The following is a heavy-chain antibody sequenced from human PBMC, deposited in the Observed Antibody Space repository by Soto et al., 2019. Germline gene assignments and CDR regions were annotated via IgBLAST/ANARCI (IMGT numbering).Heavy chain of an antibody. CDR1: GFTFSSYD. CDR2: IRTACTS. CDR3: AREPRYCSGGSCYPRRNGLDV. D-gene: IGHD2-15*01. V-gene: IGHV3-13*01. J-gene: IGHJ6*02. Sequence: GGARRLSCAASGFTFSSYDMHWVRQATGKGLEWGPSIRTACTSYYPGSGKGRFTISRANSNLSFYLQMNSLRAGDTAVYYCAREPRYCSGGSCYPRRNGLDVWGQGTTVTVSS.